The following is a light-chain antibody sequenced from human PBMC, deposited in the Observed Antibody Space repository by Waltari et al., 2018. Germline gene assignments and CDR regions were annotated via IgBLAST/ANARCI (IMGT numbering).Light chain of an antibody. V-gene: IGLV2-14*01. J-gene: IGLJ3*02. CDR1: TSDVGGYHN. CDR3: SSYTNNFSEV. CDR2: DVI. Sequence: QSALTQPASVSGSPGQSITISCTGSTSDVGGYHNVPWYQQTPGKAPKLIIYDVIKRPSGVSNRFSGSKSGNTASLTISGLQAEDEADYYCSSYTNNFSEVFGGGTRLTVL.